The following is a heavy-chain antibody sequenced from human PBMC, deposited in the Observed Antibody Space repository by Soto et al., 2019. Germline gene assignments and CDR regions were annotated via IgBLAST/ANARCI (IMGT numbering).Heavy chain of an antibody. CDR2: TYYGGST. CDR1: GGSITSGDYY. V-gene: IGHV4-30-4*01. J-gene: IGHJ3*01. Sequence: QVQLQESGPGLVQPSQTLSLTCTVSGGSITSGDYYWNWIRQSPGEGLEWIGFTYYGGSTYYNPSLKGRVTISLDTSKNQFSLNLTSVTAADTAVYYGHCGSYSDDAFDVWGQGTLVTVSS. CDR3: HCGSYSDDAFDV. D-gene: IGHD1-26*01.